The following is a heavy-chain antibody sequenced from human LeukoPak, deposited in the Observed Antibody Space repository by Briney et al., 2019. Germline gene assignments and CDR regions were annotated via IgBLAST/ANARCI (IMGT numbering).Heavy chain of an antibody. CDR2: IWNDGTNT. CDR3: AGETPPGAELYFDY. D-gene: IGHD3-10*01. J-gene: IGHJ4*02. Sequence: PGGSLRLSCAASGFSFRTYGMHWVRQAPGKGLDLVALIWNDGTNTYYSDSVKGRFTISSDNSKNTLYLQMNSLRVDYTAVYYCAGETPPGAELYFDYWGQGTLVIVS. CDR1: GFSFRTYG. V-gene: IGHV3-33*08.